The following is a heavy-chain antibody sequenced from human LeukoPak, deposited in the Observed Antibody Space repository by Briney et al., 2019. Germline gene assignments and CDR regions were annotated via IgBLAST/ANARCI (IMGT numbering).Heavy chain of an antibody. V-gene: IGHV4-39*01. J-gene: IGHJ4*02. CDR1: GGSVSSTIYY. CDR3: ARQEDYDILTDDRRYFFDN. Sequence: MPSETLSLTCTVSGGSVSSTIYYWGWIRQPPGKGLEWIGSIYYSGSTYYSPSLKSRVTISVDTSKNQFSLKLSSMTAADAAVYYCARQEDYDILTDDRRYFFDNWSQGTLVTVSS. CDR2: IYYSGST. D-gene: IGHD3-9*01.